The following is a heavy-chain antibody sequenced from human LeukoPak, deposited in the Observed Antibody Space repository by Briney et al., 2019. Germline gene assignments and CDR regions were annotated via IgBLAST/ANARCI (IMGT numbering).Heavy chain of an antibody. CDR1: GFTFSPHW. D-gene: IGHD6-13*01. CDR3: ARDWATAGGFDN. V-gene: IGHV3-74*01. J-gene: IGHJ4*02. Sequence: PGGSLRLSCAASGFTFSPHWMHWVRQAPGKGLVWVSRINPAGSRTTYADSVKGRFTISRDNAKSTLFLQMNGLRAEDTAVYYCARDWATAGGFDNWGQGILVTVSS. CDR2: INPAGSRT.